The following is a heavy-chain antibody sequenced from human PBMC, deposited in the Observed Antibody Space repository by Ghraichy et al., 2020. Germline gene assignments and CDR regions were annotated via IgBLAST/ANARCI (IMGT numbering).Heavy chain of an antibody. D-gene: IGHD2-21*01. CDR2: IKSESDGGTT. J-gene: IGHJ3*02. CDR1: GFTFSNAW. Sequence: GSLRLSCVDSGFTFSNAWMSWVRQAPGKGLEWIGRIKSESDGGTTDYTAPVKGRFTISRDDSRNTLYLEMNSLKTEDTAVYYCTTAYGSRVWDAFDIWGQGTMVTVSS. CDR3: TTAYGSRVWDAFDI. V-gene: IGHV3-15*01.